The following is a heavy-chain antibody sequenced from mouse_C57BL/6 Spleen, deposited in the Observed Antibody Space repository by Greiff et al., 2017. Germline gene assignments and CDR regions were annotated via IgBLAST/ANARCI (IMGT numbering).Heavy chain of an antibody. D-gene: IGHD4-1*01. J-gene: IGHJ2*01. V-gene: IGHV5-17*01. Sequence: EVQLVESGGGLVKPGGSLKLSCAASGFTFSDYGMHWVRQAPEKGLEWVAYISSGSSTIYYADTVKGRFTISRDNAKNTLFLQMTSLRSEDTAMYYCARRANWDEWGFDDWGQGTTLTVSS. CDR3: ARRANWDEWGFDD. CDR1: GFTFSDYG. CDR2: ISSGSSTI.